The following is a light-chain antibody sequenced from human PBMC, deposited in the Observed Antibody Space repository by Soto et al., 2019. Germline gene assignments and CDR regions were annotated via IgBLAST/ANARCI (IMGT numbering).Light chain of an antibody. CDR2: EVT. CDR3: SSYTTSGTLV. V-gene: IGLV2-14*01. J-gene: IGLJ3*02. CDR1: SSDVGYYDY. Sequence: QSALTQPASVSGSPGQSITISCTGTSSDVGYYDYVSWYQQPPGKAPKLLIHEVTNRPSGVSLRFSGSKSGNTASLTISGLQAEDEADYYCSSYTTSGTLVFGGGTKVTVL.